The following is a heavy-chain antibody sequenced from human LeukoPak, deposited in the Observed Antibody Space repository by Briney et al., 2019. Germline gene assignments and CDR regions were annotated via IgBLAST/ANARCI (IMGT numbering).Heavy chain of an antibody. CDR3: ARGGGLDV. CDR1: GLTFSSSA. D-gene: IGHD3-16*01. V-gene: IGHV3-30*04. J-gene: IGHJ6*02. CDR2: ISDDGNDK. Sequence: GKSLRLSCAASGLTFSSSAMHWVRQASDKGLEWVSTISDDGNDKYYTDSVKGRFTISRDNAKNSLYLQMSNLRAEDTAVYFCARGGGLDVWGQGATVTVSS.